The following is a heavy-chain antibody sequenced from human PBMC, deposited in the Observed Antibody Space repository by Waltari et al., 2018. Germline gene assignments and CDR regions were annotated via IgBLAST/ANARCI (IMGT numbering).Heavy chain of an antibody. CDR3: ARQGGYCSTANCIRGNAFDI. CDR2: IYYRGST. Sequence: QLQLQESGPGLVKPSETLSLTCTVSGGSISSSSHYWGWIRQPPGKGLEWIGSIYYRGSTFDNPALKSRVTISVDTSKNQFSLKLSSVTAADTAVYYCARQGGYCSTANCIRGNAFDIWGQGTMVTVSS. J-gene: IGHJ3*02. CDR1: GGSISSSSHY. D-gene: IGHD2-2*01. V-gene: IGHV4-39*01.